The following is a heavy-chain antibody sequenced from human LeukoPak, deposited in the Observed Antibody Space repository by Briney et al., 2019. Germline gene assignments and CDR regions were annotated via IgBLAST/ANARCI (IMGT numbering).Heavy chain of an antibody. J-gene: IGHJ4*02. CDR3: ANPKGYYDSSALIGGY. V-gene: IGHV3-30*02. D-gene: IGHD3-22*01. CDR2: IRYDGSNK. CDR1: GFTFSSYG. Sequence: GGSLRLSCAASGFTFSSYGMHWVRQAPGKGLEWVAFIRYDGSNKYYADSVKGRFTITRDNSKNTLYLQMNSLRAEDTAVYYCANPKGYYDSSALIGGYWGQGTLVTVSS.